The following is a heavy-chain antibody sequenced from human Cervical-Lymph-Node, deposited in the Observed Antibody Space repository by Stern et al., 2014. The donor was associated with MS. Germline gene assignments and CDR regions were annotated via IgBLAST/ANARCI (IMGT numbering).Heavy chain of an antibody. J-gene: IGHJ4*02. CDR1: GGTFSSAA. Sequence: VQLVESGAEVKKPGSSMKVSCKASGGTFSSAAIGWVRQAPGQGLEWMGGIIPIFETANYAQKFQGRVTITADQSTKTAYLELSSLTSGDTAMYFCASGTRSSWYFDFWGQGTLVTVST. V-gene: IGHV1-69*01. CDR2: IIPIFETA. D-gene: IGHD6-13*01. CDR3: ASGTRSSWYFDF.